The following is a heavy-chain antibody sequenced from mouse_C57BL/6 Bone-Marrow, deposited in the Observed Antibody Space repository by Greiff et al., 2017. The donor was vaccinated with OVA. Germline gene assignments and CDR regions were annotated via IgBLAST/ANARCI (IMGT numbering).Heavy chain of an antibody. V-gene: IGHV5-6*01. D-gene: IGHD2-10*01. J-gene: IGHJ3*01. CDR2: ISSGGSYT. CDR1: GFTFSSYG. CDR3: ASPAYRAY. Sequence: EVQRVESGGDLVKPGGSLKLSCAASGFTFSSYGMSWVRQTPDKRLEWVATISSGGSYTYYPDSVKGRFTISRDNAKNTLYLQMSSLKSEDTAMYYCASPAYRAYWGQGTLVTVSA.